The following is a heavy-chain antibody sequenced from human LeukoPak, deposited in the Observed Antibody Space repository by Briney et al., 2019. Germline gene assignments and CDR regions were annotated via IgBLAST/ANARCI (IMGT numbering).Heavy chain of an antibody. CDR1: GYSFTSYW. D-gene: IGHD1-1*01. CDR3: ARRRQRTRGTTGTTRDAFDI. V-gene: IGHV5-51*01. Sequence: GESLKISCKGSGYSFTSYWIGWVRQMPGKGLEWMGIIYPGDSDTRYSPSFQGQVTISADKSISTAYLQWSSLKASDTAMYYCARRRQRTRGTTGTTRDAFDIWGQGTMVTVSS. CDR2: IYPGDSDT. J-gene: IGHJ3*02.